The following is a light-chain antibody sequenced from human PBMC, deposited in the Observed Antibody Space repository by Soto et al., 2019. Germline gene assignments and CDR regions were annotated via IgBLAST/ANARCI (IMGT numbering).Light chain of an antibody. CDR3: SSHTSSTTWV. CDR1: SSDVGGHNY. CDR2: EVT. J-gene: IGLJ3*02. V-gene: IGLV2-14*01. Sequence: QSVLTQPASVSGSPGQSITISCTGTSSDVGGHNYVSWYQQHPGKAPKLMIFEVTHRPSGVSDRFSGSKSGNTASLTISGLQAEDEADYYCSSHTSSTTWVFGGGTKLTVL.